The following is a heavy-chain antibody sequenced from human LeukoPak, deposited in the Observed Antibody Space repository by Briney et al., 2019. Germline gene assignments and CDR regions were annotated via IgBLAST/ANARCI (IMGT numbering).Heavy chain of an antibody. J-gene: IGHJ4*02. Sequence: SETLSLTCAVYGGSFSGYYWSWIRQPPGKGLEWIGEINHSGSTNYNPSLKSRVTTSVDTSKNQFSLKLSSVTAADTAVYYCARPYYYDSSGYYYDDYWGQGTLVTVSS. CDR1: GGSFSGYY. V-gene: IGHV4-34*01. CDR2: INHSGST. D-gene: IGHD3-22*01. CDR3: ARPYYYDSSGYYYDDY.